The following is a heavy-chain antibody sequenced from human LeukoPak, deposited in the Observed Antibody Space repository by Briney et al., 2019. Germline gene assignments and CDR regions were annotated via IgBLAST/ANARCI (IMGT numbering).Heavy chain of an antibody. V-gene: IGHV3-30*04. CDR2: ISNDGSSE. CDR1: GFAFDDYA. J-gene: IGHJ2*01. CDR3: ARGRSPDYWYFDL. Sequence: GGSLRLSCAASGFAFDDYAMHWVRRAPGKGLEWVALISNDGSSEYYADSVKGRFTGSRDNFKNTLYLEMNSLRAGDTTVYYCARGRSPDYWYFDLWGRGTLVTVSS.